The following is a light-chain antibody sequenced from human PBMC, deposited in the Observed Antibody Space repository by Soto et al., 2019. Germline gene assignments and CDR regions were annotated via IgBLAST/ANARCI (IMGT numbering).Light chain of an antibody. CDR1: QGINTF. Sequence: IQLTQSPSSLSASVGDRVTITCRASQGINTFLAWYQQKAGKAPKLLIYAASTLQSGVPPRFSGSGSGTDFTLTISSLQSEDFATYYCQQLNSYPITFGQGTRLEIK. J-gene: IGKJ5*01. V-gene: IGKV1-9*01. CDR3: QQLNSYPIT. CDR2: AAS.